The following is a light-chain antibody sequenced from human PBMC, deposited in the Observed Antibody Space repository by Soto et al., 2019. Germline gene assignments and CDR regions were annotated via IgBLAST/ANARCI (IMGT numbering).Light chain of an antibody. CDR3: SSYTSSSTRV. J-gene: IGLJ3*02. CDR1: SSDVGGYNY. CDR2: EVS. Sequence: QSALTQPASVSGSPGQSITISCTGTSSDVGGYNYVSWYQQHPGKAPNLMIYEVSNRPSGVSNRFSGSNSGNTASLTISGLQAEDEADYYCSSYTSSSTRVFGGGTKLTVL. V-gene: IGLV2-14*01.